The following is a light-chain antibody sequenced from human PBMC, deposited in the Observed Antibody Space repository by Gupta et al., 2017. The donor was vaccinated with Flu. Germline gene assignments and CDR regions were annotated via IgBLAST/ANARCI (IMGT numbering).Light chain of an antibody. J-gene: IGLJ3*02. CDR3: TKWHRSALV. CDR1: SGIDVGPYN. CDR2: YRLDSDK. V-gene: IGLV5-45*02. Sequence: QPVLTQPSSLSASPGASASLTCTLRSGIDVGPYNIYWYQQKPGRPPQYITRYRLDSDKQQGSGVPSRFSGSKVASATAGFLFISGLQSDDDDYYYCTKWHRSALVFGGGTK.